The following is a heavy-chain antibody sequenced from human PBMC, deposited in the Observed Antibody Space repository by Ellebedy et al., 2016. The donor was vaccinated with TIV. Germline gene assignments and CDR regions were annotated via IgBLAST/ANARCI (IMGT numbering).Heavy chain of an antibody. V-gene: IGHV3-9*01. D-gene: IGHD3-10*01. Sequence: SLKISCEASGFSFDDYGMHWVRQAPGKGLEWVSGISWNSGKISYADSVKGRFSISRDNGKNSLYLQMNNLRVEDTAVYYCVRDGMIWGVCDYWGQGTLVTVSS. CDR3: VRDGMIWGVCDY. J-gene: IGHJ4*02. CDR1: GFSFDDYG. CDR2: ISWNSGKI.